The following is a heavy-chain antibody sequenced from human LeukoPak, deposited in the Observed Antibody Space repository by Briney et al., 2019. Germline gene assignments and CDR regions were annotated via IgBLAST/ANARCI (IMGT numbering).Heavy chain of an antibody. J-gene: IGHJ3*02. CDR2: IYYSGST. V-gene: IGHV4-59*01. CDR1: GGSISSYY. D-gene: IGHD6-13*01. Sequence: SETLSLTCTVSGGSISSYYWSWIRQPPGKGLERIGNIYYSGSTNYNPSLKSRVTISVDTSKNQFSLTLSSVTAADTAVYYCAGYYSRSWYRDAFDIWGQGTMVTVSS. CDR3: AGYYSRSWYRDAFDI.